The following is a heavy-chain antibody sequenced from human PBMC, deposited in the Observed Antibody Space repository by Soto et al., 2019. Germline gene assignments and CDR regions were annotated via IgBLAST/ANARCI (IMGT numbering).Heavy chain of an antibody. CDR2: ISAYNGNT. V-gene: IGHV1-18*04. CDR3: ASSGGKALPRLRWYPPDAFDI. D-gene: IGHD4-17*01. CDR1: GYTFTSYG. Sequence: QVQLVQSGAEVKKPGASVKVSCKASGYTFTSYGISWVRQAPGQGLEWMGWISAYNGNTNYAQKLQGRVTMTTDTSTSTAYMELRSLRSDDTAVYYCASSGGKALPRLRWYPPDAFDIWGQGTMVTVSS. J-gene: IGHJ3*02.